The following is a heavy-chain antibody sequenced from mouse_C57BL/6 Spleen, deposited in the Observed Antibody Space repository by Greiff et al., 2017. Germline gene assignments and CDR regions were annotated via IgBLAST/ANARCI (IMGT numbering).Heavy chain of an antibody. V-gene: IGHV1-64*01. CDR2: IHPNSGST. D-gene: IGHD2-3*01. CDR1: GYTFTSYW. Sequence: QVQLQQPGAELVKPGASVKLSCKASGYTFTSYWMHWVKQRPGQGLEWIGMIHPNSGSTNYNEKFKSKATLTVDKSSSTAYMQLSSLTSEDSAVYYCARKENGYYDYAMDYWGQGTSVTVSS. CDR3: ARKENGYYDYAMDY. J-gene: IGHJ4*01.